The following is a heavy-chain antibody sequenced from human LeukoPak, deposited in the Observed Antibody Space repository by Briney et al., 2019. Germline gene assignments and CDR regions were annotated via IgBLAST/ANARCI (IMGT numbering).Heavy chain of an antibody. J-gene: IGHJ4*02. V-gene: IGHV4-59*01. Sequence: SETLSLTCTVSGGSISSYYWSWIRQPPGKGLEWIGYIYYSGSTNYNPSLKSRVTISVDTSKNQFSLKLSSATAADTAVYYCARGRLRTRFDYWGQGTLVTVSS. CDR3: ARGRLRTRFDY. CDR1: GGSISSYY. CDR2: IYYSGST. D-gene: IGHD5-12*01.